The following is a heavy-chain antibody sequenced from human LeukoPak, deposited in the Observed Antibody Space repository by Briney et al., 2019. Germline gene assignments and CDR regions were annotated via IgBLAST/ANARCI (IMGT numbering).Heavy chain of an antibody. CDR3: ARDPVRYSGYGYFDY. D-gene: IGHD5-12*01. Sequence: GGSLRLSCAASGFTFTSYSINWVRQAPGKGLEWVSSISSSTNYIYSADSVKGRFTISRDNAKNSLYLQMNSLRAKDTAVYYCARDPVRYSGYGYFDYWGQGTLVTVSS. J-gene: IGHJ4*02. CDR2: ISSSTNYI. V-gene: IGHV3-21*01. CDR1: GFTFTSYS.